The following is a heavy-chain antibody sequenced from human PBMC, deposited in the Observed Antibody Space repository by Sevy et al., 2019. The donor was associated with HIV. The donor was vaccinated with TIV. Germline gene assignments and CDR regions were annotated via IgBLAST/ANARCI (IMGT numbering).Heavy chain of an antibody. CDR1: GYTLTELS. CDR2: FDPEDGET. Sequence: DSVNVSCKVSGYTLTELSMHWVRQAPGKGLEWMGGFDPEDGETIYAQKFQGRVTMTEDTSTDTAYMELSSLRSEDTAVYYCATDRAGEVGATKFRSWGQGTLVTVSS. J-gene: IGHJ5*02. CDR3: ATDRAGEVGATKFRS. V-gene: IGHV1-24*01. D-gene: IGHD1-26*01.